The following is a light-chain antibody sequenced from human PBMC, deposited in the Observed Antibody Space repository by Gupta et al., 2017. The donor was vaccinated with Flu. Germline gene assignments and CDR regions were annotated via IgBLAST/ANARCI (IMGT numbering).Light chain of an antibody. V-gene: IGLV1-47*01. CDR3: ASFDDSLRGQV. Sequence: QSVLTQPPPASGPPVQRVTISCSGSGSNIGNNYVNWYQHLPGAAPKLLIYRNSLRPSGAPDRFSGSKSGTSASLAISGLRAEDEADYYCASFDDSLRGQVFGGGTKLTVL. CDR2: RNS. CDR1: GSNIGNNY. J-gene: IGLJ3*02.